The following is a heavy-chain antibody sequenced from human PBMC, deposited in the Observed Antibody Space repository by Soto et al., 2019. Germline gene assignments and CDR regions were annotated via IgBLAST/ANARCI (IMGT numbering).Heavy chain of an antibody. CDR2: IYYSGST. CDR1: GGSISSGGYY. J-gene: IGHJ5*02. D-gene: IGHD3-22*01. Sequence: SETLSLTCTVSGGSISSGGYYWSWIRQHPGKGLEWIGYIYYSGSTYYNPSLKSRVTISVDTSKNQFSLILRSVTVADTAVYYCARDFDSSGYVPFDPWGQGTLVTVSS. V-gene: IGHV4-31*03. CDR3: ARDFDSSGYVPFDP.